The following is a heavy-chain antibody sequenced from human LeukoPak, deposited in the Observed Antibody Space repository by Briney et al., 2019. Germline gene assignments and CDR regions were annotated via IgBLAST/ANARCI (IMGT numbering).Heavy chain of an antibody. Sequence: ASVKVSCKASGYTFTSYDINWVRQATGQGLEWMGWINPNSGGTNYAQKFQGRVTMTRDTSISTAYMELSRLRSDDTAVYYCARGGPGYCRGGSCFHRGHFDYWGQGTLVTVSS. CDR2: INPNSGGT. V-gene: IGHV1-2*02. CDR1: GYTFTSYD. J-gene: IGHJ4*02. D-gene: IGHD2-15*01. CDR3: ARGGPGYCRGGSCFHRGHFDY.